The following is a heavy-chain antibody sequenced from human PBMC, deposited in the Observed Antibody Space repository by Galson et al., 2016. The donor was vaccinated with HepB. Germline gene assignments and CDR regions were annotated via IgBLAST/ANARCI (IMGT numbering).Heavy chain of an antibody. CDR3: ARDEFYDSAFDI. Sequence: SLRLSCAASGFFVSTNYMTWVRQAPGKGLEWVSLIYTGGSTWYADSVKGRFTISRDNSKHTVYLQMNSLRAEDTAVYYCARDEFYDSAFDIWGQGTMVTVSS. V-gene: IGHV3-53*01. CDR1: GFFVSTNY. CDR2: IYTGGST. D-gene: IGHD2/OR15-2a*01. J-gene: IGHJ3*02.